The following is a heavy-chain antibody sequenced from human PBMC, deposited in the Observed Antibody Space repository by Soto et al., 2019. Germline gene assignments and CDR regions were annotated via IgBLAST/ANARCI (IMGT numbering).Heavy chain of an antibody. CDR3: ARSLYCSGGSCYDLDY. V-gene: IGHV5-10-1*01. J-gene: IGHJ4*02. CDR1: GYSFTSYW. CDR2: IDPSDSYT. D-gene: IGHD2-15*01. Sequence: GESLKISCKGSGYSFTSYWISWVRQMPGKGLEWMGRIDPSDSYTNYSPSFQGHVTISADKSISTAYLQWSSLKASDTAMYYCARSLYCSGGSCYDLDYWGQGTLVTVSS.